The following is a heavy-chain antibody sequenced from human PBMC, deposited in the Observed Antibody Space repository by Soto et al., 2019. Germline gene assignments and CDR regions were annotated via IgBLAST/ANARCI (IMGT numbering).Heavy chain of an antibody. J-gene: IGHJ5*02. D-gene: IGHD5-12*01. CDR1: GDSVSSNSAA. CDR3: ARDLDSRDGYNYVNWFDP. CDR2: TYYRSKWYN. Sequence: SQTLSLTCAISGDSVSSNSAAWNWIRQSPSRGLEWLGRTYYRSKWYNDYAVSVKSRITINPVTSKNQFSLQLSSVTPEDTAVYYCARDLDSRDGYNYVNWFDPWGQGTLVTVSS. V-gene: IGHV6-1*01.